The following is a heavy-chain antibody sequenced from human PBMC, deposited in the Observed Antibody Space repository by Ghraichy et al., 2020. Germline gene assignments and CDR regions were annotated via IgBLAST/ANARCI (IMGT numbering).Heavy chain of an antibody. CDR2: INWNGGST. D-gene: IGHD1-1*01. CDR3: ARNARGARDRGAFDI. J-gene: IGHJ3*02. CDR1: GFTFDDYG. V-gene: IGHV3-20*04. Sequence: GGSLRLSCAASGFTFDDYGMSWVRQAPGKGLEWVSGINWNGGSTGYADSVKGRFTISRDNAKNSLYLQMNSLRAEDTALYYCARNARGARDRGAFDIWGQGTMVTVSS.